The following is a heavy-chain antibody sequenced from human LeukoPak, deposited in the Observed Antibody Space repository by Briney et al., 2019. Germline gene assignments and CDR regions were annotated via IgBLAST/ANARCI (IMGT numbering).Heavy chain of an antibody. V-gene: IGHV3-30-3*02. CDR3: AKQFSPKYGFGAFDV. CDR2: ISYDGSNK. Sequence: GRSLRLSCAASGFTFSSYAMHWVRQAPGKGLEWVAVISYDGSNKYYADSVKGRFTISRGNSKNTLYLQMNSLRAEDTAVYYCAKQFSPKYGFGAFDVWGQGTMVTVSS. D-gene: IGHD3-10*01. CDR1: GFTFSSYA. J-gene: IGHJ3*01.